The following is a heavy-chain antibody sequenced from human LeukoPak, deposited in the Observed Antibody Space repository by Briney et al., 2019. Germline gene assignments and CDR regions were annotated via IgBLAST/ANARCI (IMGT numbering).Heavy chain of an antibody. J-gene: IGHJ1*01. D-gene: IGHD2-2*02. CDR3: VHDIPGGERFLN. CDR2: IYVNDNK. Sequence: SGPTLVNPTQTLTLTCTFSGFSLSTSRVGVGWVRQPPGKALQWLALIYVNDNKRYSPSLKNRLTISQDHSTNPVAPTMTNMAPVDTATYSCVHDIPGGERFLNSGPGNLVTASS. CDR1: GFSLSTSRVG. V-gene: IGHV2-5*01.